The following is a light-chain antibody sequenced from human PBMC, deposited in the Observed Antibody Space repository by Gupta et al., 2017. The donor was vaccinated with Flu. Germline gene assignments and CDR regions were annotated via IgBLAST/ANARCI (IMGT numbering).Light chain of an antibody. CDR1: QSVTTY. Sequence: SPATLSLSPGERATRSCRASQSVTTYLVWYQQRPGQAPRLLIYDASNRARGIPDRFSGSGSGTDFSLTSSSLEPEDFAVYYGQQRSTSHTFGQGTKLEI. V-gene: IGKV3-11*01. CDR2: DAS. J-gene: IGKJ2*01. CDR3: QQRSTSHT.